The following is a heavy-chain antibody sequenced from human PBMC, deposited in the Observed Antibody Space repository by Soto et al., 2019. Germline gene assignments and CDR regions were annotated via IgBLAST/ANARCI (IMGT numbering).Heavy chain of an antibody. V-gene: IGHV3-30-3*01. Sequence: PGGSLRLSCAASGFTFSSYAMHWVRQAPGKGLEWVAVISYDGSNKYYADSVKGRFTISRDNSKNTLYLQMNSLRAEDTAVYYCARDNSHLRYCSGGSCYNPVYWGQGTLVTVSS. CDR1: GFTFSSYA. D-gene: IGHD2-15*01. CDR2: ISYDGSNK. CDR3: ARDNSHLRYCSGGSCYNPVY. J-gene: IGHJ4*02.